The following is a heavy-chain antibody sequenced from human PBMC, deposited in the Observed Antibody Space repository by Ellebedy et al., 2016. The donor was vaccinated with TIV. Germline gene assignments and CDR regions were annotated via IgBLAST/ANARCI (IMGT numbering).Heavy chain of an antibody. CDR2: INWNGDST. V-gene: IGHV3-20*01. CDR1: GFTFDDYG. Sequence: PGGSLRLSCAASGFTFDDYGMSWVRQAPGKGLEWVSGINWNGDSTDYADSVKGRFTISRDNAKNSLHLQMNSLRAEDTALYHCARVPIGAGGRYYYYGMDVWGQGTTVTVSS. J-gene: IGHJ6*02. D-gene: IGHD6-13*01. CDR3: ARVPIGAGGRYYYYGMDV.